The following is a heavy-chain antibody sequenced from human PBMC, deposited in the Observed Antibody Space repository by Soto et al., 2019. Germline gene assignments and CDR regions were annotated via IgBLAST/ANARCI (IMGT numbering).Heavy chain of an antibody. Sequence: SETLSLTCTVSGGSISSYYWSWIRQPPGKGLEWIGYIYYSGSTNYNPSLKSRVTISVDTSKNQFFLKLSSVTAADTAVYYCARSHTIFGVVSRFDSWGQGTLVTVS. J-gene: IGHJ5*01. D-gene: IGHD3-3*01. V-gene: IGHV4-59*01. CDR3: ARSHTIFGVVSRFDS. CDR1: GGSISSYY. CDR2: IYYSGST.